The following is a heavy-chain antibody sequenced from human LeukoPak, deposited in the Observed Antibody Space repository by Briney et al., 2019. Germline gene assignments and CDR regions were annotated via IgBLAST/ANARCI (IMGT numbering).Heavy chain of an antibody. CDR2: IIPIFGTA. CDR3: ARNVLRFLEWLDAENWFDP. J-gene: IGHJ5*02. CDR1: GGTFSSYA. D-gene: IGHD3-3*01. Sequence: SVKVSCKASGGTFSSYAISWVRQAPGQGLEWMGGIIPIFGTANYAQKFQGRVTITTDESTSTAYMELSSLRSEDTAVYYCARNVLRFLEWLDAENWFDPWGQGTLVTVSS. V-gene: IGHV1-69*05.